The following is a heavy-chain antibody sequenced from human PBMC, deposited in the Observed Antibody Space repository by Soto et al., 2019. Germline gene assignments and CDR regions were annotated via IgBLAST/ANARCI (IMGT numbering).Heavy chain of an antibody. D-gene: IGHD3-22*01. CDR2: IYYSGST. V-gene: IGHV4-61*01. J-gene: IGHJ4*02. CDR3: ARETSSVWLDY. Sequence: SETLSLTCTVSGGSVSSGIYYWSWIRQPPGKGLEWIGYIYYSGSTNYNPSLKSRVTISVDTSKNQFSLKLSSVTAADTAVYYCARETSSVWLDYWGQGTLVTVSS. CDR1: GGSVSSGIYY.